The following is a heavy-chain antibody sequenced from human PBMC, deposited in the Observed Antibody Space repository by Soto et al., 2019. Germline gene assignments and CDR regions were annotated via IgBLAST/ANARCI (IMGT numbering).Heavy chain of an antibody. J-gene: IGHJ6*02. V-gene: IGHV4-31*03. Sequence: SETLSLTCTVSGGSISSGGYYWSWIRQHPGKGLEWIGYIYYSGSTYYNPSLKSRVTISVDTSKNQFSLKLSSVTAADTAVYYCARDRGLELRESLSYYYYGMDVWGQGTTVTVSS. D-gene: IGHD1-7*01. CDR1: GGSISSGGYY. CDR3: ARDRGLELRESLSYYYYGMDV. CDR2: IYYSGST.